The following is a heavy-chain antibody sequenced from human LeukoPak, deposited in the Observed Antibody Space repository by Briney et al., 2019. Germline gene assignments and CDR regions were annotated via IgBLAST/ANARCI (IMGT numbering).Heavy chain of an antibody. Sequence: PGGSLRLSCAASGFTFSDYYMSWIRQAPGKGLEWVSYTSSSGSTIYYADSVKGRFTISRDNAKNSLYLQMNSLRAEDTAVYYWARPVGYCSSTSCSRGMDVWGQGTTVTVSS. V-gene: IGHV3-11*01. D-gene: IGHD2-2*01. CDR1: GFTFSDYY. J-gene: IGHJ6*02. CDR2: TSSSGSTI. CDR3: ARPVGYCSSTSCSRGMDV.